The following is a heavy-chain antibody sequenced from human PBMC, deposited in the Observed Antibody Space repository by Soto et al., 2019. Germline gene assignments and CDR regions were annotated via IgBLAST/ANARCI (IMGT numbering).Heavy chain of an antibody. V-gene: IGHV4-31*03. CDR1: GGSISSGGYY. Sequence: QVQLQESGPGLVKPSQTLSLTCTVSGGSISSGGYYWSWIRQHPGKGLEWIGYIYYSGSTYYNPSLKSRVTISVDTSKNQISLKLSSVTAADTAVYYCARDRGVIVATIKLREYNWFDPWGQGTLVTVSS. J-gene: IGHJ5*02. CDR2: IYYSGST. D-gene: IGHD5-12*01. CDR3: ARDRGVIVATIKLREYNWFDP.